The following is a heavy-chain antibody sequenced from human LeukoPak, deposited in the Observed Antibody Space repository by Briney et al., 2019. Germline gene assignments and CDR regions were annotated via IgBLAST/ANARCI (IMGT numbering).Heavy chain of an antibody. Sequence: GGSLRLSCAASGFTFSSYAMHWVRQAPGKGLEWVAVISYDGSNKYYADSVKGRFAISRDNSKNTLYLQMNSLRAKDTAVYYCARGGYVVPPIYWGQGTPVTVSS. CDR3: ARGGYVVPPIY. CDR1: GFTFSSYA. J-gene: IGHJ4*02. V-gene: IGHV3-30*09. CDR2: ISYDGSNK. D-gene: IGHD5-18*01.